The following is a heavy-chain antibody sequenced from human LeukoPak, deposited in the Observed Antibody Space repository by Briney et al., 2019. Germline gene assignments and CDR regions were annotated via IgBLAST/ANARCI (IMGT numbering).Heavy chain of an antibody. V-gene: IGHV1-58*01. CDR1: GFTFTSSA. D-gene: IGHD2-2*01. Sequence: ASVKVSCKASGFTFTSSAVQWVRQARGQRLEWIGWIVVGSGNTNYAQKFQERVTITRDMSTNTAYMELSSLRSEDTAVYYCAAAGVVPAALGYYYGMDVWGKGTTVTVSS. CDR2: IVVGSGNT. CDR3: AAAGVVPAALGYYYGMDV. J-gene: IGHJ6*04.